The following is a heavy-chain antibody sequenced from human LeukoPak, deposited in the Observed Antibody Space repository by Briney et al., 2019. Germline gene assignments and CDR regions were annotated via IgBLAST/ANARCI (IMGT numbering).Heavy chain of an antibody. Sequence: SETLSLTCTVSGGSISSGDYYWSWIRQPPGKGLEWVGYIYFSGYTYYNPSLRSRFSISIDTSKNRFSLNLNSVTAADTAVYYCTRVANGDYFDFWGQGTLVTVSS. CDR3: TRVANGDYFDF. J-gene: IGHJ4*02. D-gene: IGHD4-17*01. CDR2: IYFSGYT. V-gene: IGHV4-30-4*01. CDR1: GGSISSGDYY.